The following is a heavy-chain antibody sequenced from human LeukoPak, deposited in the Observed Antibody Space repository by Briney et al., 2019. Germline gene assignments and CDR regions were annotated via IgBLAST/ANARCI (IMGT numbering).Heavy chain of an antibody. CDR2: IYYSGSP. CDR3: ARHGCYDFWSGLDP. V-gene: IGHV4-59*08. J-gene: IGHJ5*02. Sequence: SQTLSLTCSVSGDSMSNYYCSWIWHAPGKGLEWIGYIYYSGSPKYNPSLKSRVTISVGSSTNQFSLKLNSVTAAGTAVYYCARHGCYDFWSGLDPWGQGTLVTVSS. D-gene: IGHD3-3*01. CDR1: GDSMSNYY.